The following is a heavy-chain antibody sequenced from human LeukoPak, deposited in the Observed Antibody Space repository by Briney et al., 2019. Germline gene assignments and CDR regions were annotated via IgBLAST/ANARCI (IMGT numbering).Heavy chain of an antibody. J-gene: IGHJ4*02. D-gene: IGHD6-19*01. CDR3: ARGFDSRSGWNFDF. CDR1: GFTFSSYA. V-gene: IGHV3-23*01. CDR2: ISGSGGST. Sequence: GGSLRLSCAASGFTFSSYAMSWVRQAPGKGLEWVSAISGSGGSTYYADSVKGRFTISRDNSKNTLYLQMNSLRVEDTAVYYCARGFDSRSGWNFDFPGQGTLVTVSS.